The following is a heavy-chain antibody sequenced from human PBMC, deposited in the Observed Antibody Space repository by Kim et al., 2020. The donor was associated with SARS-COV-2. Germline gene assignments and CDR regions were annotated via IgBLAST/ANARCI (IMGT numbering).Heavy chain of an antibody. D-gene: IGHD3-22*01. V-gene: IGHV4-39*01. CDR3: ARQTYYYDSSGYYGGRY. J-gene: IGHJ4*02. Sequence: LKSRVTISVDTSKNQFSLKLSSVTAADTAVYYCARQTYYYDSSGYYGGRYWGQGTLVTVSS.